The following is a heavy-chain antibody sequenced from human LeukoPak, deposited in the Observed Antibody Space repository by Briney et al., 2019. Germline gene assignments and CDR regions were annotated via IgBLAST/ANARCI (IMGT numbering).Heavy chain of an antibody. CDR3: ARGRQQLVIDY. Sequence: SETLSLTCTVSGGSISSYYWSWIRQPPGKGLEWIGYIYYSGSTNYNPSLKSRVTISVDTSKNQFSLKLSSVTAADTAVYYCARGRQQLVIDYWGQGTLVTVSS. CDR1: GGSISSYY. V-gene: IGHV4-59*01. CDR2: IYYSGST. D-gene: IGHD6-13*01. J-gene: IGHJ4*02.